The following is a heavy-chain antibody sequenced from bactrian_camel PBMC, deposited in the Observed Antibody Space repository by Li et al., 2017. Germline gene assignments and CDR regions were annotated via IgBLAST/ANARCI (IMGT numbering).Heavy chain of an antibody. CDR2: IYGDGSNA. D-gene: IGHD2*01. CDR3: AADPRRWLLLSGRYKY. CDR1: GNIDSSYC. J-gene: IGHJ4*01. Sequence: QLVESGGGSVQAGGSLRLSCAASGNIDSSYCMSWVRQAPGKDLEWVGSIYGDGSNAYYDDSVTGRFTISKDNAQNTLYLQMNSLKPEDTAMYFCAADPRRWLLLSGRYKYWGQGTQVTVS. V-gene: IGHV3-2*01.